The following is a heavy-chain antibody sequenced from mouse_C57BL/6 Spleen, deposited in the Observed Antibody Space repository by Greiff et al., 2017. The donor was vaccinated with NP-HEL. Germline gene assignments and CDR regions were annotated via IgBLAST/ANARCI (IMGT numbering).Heavy chain of an antibody. J-gene: IGHJ3*01. CDR2: ISSGSSTI. CDR1: GFTFSDYG. V-gene: IGHV5-17*01. Sequence: EVNVVESGGGLVKPGGSLTLSCAASGFTFSDYGMHWVRQAPEKGLEWVAYISSGSSTIYYADTVKGRFTISRDHAKNTLFLQMTSLRSEDTAMYYCARRDFGAYWGQGTLVTVSA. CDR3: ARRDFGAY.